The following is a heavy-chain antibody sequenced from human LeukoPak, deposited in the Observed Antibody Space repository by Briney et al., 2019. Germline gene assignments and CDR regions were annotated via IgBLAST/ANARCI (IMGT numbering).Heavy chain of an antibody. D-gene: IGHD3-3*01. CDR3: ARADFWSGYRPYYYGMDV. Sequence: SQTLSLTCTVSGGSISSGGYYWSWIRQHPGKGLEWIGYNYYSGSTYYNPSLKSRVTISVDTSKNQFSLKLSSVTAADTAVYYCARADFWSGYRPYYYGMDVWGQGTTVTVSS. V-gene: IGHV4-31*03. CDR1: GGSISSGGYY. CDR2: NYYSGST. J-gene: IGHJ6*02.